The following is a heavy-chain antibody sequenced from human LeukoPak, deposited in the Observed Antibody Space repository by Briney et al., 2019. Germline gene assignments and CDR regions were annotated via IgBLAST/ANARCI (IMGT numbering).Heavy chain of an antibody. D-gene: IGHD2-21*02. Sequence: GGSLRLSCSASGFTFSNYAMGWVRQAPGKGLEWVSAISGSGGSTYYADSVKGRFTISRDNSKNTLYLQMNSLRAEDTAVYYCAKDELAYCGGDCHPEHWGQGTLVTVSS. CDR2: ISGSGGST. J-gene: IGHJ1*01. V-gene: IGHV3-23*01. CDR3: AKDELAYCGGDCHPEH. CDR1: GFTFSNYA.